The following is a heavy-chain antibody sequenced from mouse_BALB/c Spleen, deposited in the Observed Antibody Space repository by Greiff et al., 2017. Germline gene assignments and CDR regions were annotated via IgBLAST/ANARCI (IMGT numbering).Heavy chain of an antibody. J-gene: IGHJ4*01. CDR2: ISSGGGST. V-gene: IGHV5-12-1*01. CDR3: ARGDYYGNYGVSAMDY. CDR1: GFAFSSYD. D-gene: IGHD2-1*01. Sequence: EVQRVESGGGLVKPGGSLKLSCAASGFAFSSYDMSWVRQTPEKRLEWVAYISSGGGSTYYPDTVKGRFTISRDNAKNTLYLQMSSLKSEDTAMYYCARGDYYGNYGVSAMDYWGQGTSVTVSS.